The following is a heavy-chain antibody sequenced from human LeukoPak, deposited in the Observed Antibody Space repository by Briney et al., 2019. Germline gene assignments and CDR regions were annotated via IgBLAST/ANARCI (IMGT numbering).Heavy chain of an antibody. J-gene: IGHJ4*02. D-gene: IGHD1-26*01. V-gene: IGHV1-2*02. Sequence: ASVKVSCKASGYNFTDYYIHWVRQAPGQGLEWMGWIDPKSGGTNYAQKFRGRVTMTRDTSISTAYMELSGLRSDDTAVYYCARDSGLGPTWHPFDHWGQGTPVTVSS. CDR1: GYNFTDYY. CDR3: ARDSGLGPTWHPFDH. CDR2: IDPKSGGT.